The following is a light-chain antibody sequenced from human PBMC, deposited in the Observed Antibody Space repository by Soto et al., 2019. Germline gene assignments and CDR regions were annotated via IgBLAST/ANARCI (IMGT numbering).Light chain of an antibody. CDR3: QQYNNWWT. J-gene: IGKJ1*01. CDR1: KSVSXN. CDR2: GAX. Sequence: EIVMTQSPATLSGSPGERATLCFRASKSVSXNLAWYXXXXGXSPXLXVCGAXXSATGIPARFSGSGSGTEFTLTISSLQSEDFAVYYCQQYNNWWTFGQGTKVDIK. V-gene: IGKV3-15*01.